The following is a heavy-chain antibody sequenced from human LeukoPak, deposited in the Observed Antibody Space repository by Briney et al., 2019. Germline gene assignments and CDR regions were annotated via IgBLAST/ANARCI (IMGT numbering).Heavy chain of an antibody. V-gene: IGHV3-48*04. D-gene: IGHD4-17*01. CDR3: ARQNSEDYGDRRFDY. J-gene: IGHJ4*02. CDR1: GFTFSNYG. CDR2: ISSSGSTI. Sequence: GGTLRLSCAASGFTFSNYGMNWVRQAPGKGLEWVSYISSSGSTIYYADSVKGRFTISRDNAKNSLYLQMNSLRAEDTAVYYCARQNSEDYGDRRFDYWGQGTLVTVSS.